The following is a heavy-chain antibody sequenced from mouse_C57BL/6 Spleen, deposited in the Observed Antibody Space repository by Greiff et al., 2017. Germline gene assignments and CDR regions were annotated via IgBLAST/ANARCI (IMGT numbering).Heavy chain of an antibody. Sequence: QVQLQQPGAELVMPGASVKLSCTASGYTFTSYWMHWVKQRPGQGLEWIGEIDPSDSYTNYNQKFKGKSTLTVDKSSSTAYMQLSSLTSEDSAVYYCARRNYYGSRSCDYWGKGTTLTVSS. V-gene: IGHV1-69*01. D-gene: IGHD1-1*01. CDR2: IDPSDSYT. J-gene: IGHJ2*01. CDR3: ARRNYYGSRSCDY. CDR1: GYTFTSYW.